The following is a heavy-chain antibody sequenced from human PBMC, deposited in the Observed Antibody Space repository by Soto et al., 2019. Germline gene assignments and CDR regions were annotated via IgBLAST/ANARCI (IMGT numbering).Heavy chain of an antibody. CDR3: TTSVTSAGAFGI. V-gene: IGHV3-15*01. D-gene: IGHD3-16*01. CDR1: GFTFRNAW. Sequence: EVQLVESGGGLVKPGESLRLSCAASGFTFRNAWRSWVRQAPGKGLEWTGRIKSTPDGGTTDYAAPVKGRFTVSRDDSTNTLYLQMNSLKVEDTAVYYCTTSVTSAGAFGIWGQGTVVTVSS. J-gene: IGHJ3*02. CDR2: IKSTPDGGTT.